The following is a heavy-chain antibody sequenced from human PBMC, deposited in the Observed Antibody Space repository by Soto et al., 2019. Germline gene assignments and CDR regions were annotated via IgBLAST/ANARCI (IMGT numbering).Heavy chain of an antibody. CDR3: ARATLSKTFYYYYGMDV. CDR1: GFTFSDYY. J-gene: IGHJ6*02. D-gene: IGHD1-1*01. V-gene: IGHV3-11*01. Sequence: GGSLRLACAASGFTFSDYYMSWIRQAPGKGLEWVSYISISGSTIYYADSVKGRFTISRDNAKNSLYLQMNSLRAEDTAVYYCARATLSKTFYYYYGMDVWGQGTTVTVSS. CDR2: ISISGSTI.